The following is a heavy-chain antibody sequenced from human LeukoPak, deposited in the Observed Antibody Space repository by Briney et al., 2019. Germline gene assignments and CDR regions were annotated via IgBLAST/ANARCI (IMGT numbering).Heavy chain of an antibody. CDR2: IRSKANSYAT. V-gene: IGHV3-73*01. CDR3: TRPAWSQGKYPFRSDYYYMDV. D-gene: IGHD2/OR15-2a*01. Sequence: GGSLSLSCAASGFTFSGSAMHWVRQASGKGLEWVGRIRSKANSYATAYAASVKGRFTISRDDSKNTVYLQMNSLKTEDTAVYYCTRPAWSQGKYPFRSDYYYMDVWGKGTTVTISS. J-gene: IGHJ6*03. CDR1: GFTFSGSA.